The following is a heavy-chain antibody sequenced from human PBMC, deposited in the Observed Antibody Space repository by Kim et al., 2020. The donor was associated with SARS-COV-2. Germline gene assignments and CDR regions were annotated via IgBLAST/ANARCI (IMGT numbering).Heavy chain of an antibody. V-gene: IGHV4-59*01. J-gene: IGHJ3*02. CDR2: MHYSGRA. CDR1: GGSLSPYY. D-gene: IGHD3-10*01. Sequence: SETLSLTGTVAGGSLSPYYWSWIRQPPGKGLEWIGYMHYSGRANYSPSLKSRVAITVDTSKNHFSLNLTSVTAANTATYFCARFQHGLESYLEPFHICG. CDR3: ARFQHGLESYLEPFHI.